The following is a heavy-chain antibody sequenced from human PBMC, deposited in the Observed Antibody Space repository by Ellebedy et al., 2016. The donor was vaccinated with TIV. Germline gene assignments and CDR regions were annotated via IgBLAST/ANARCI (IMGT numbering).Heavy chain of an antibody. D-gene: IGHD6-19*01. CDR3: ARGTVSVAGRVDAFDI. CDR1: GYTFTSYY. CDR2: INPSGGST. Sequence: AASVKVSCKASGYTFTSYYMHWVRQAPGQGLEWMGIINPSGGSTSYAQKLQGRVTMTRDTSTSTVYMELSSLRSEDTAVYYCARGTVSVAGRVDAFDIWGQGTMVTVSS. J-gene: IGHJ3*02. V-gene: IGHV1-46*04.